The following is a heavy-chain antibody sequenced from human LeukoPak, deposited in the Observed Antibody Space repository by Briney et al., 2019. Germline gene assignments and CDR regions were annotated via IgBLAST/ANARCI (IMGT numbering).Heavy chain of an antibody. CDR3: AKASTYYDFWSGRAEYFQH. Sequence: GGSLRLSCAASGFTFSSYAMSWVRQAPGKGLEWVSAISGSGGSTYYADSVKGRFTISRDNSKDTLYLQMNSLRAEDTAVYYCAKASTYYDFWSGRAEYFQHWGQGTLVTVSS. D-gene: IGHD3-3*01. J-gene: IGHJ1*01. CDR1: GFTFSSYA. CDR2: ISGSGGST. V-gene: IGHV3-23*01.